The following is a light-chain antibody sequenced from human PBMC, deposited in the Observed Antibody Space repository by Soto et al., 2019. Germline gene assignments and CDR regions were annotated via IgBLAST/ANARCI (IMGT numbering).Light chain of an antibody. CDR1: SPNLGSNY. V-gene: IGLV1-47*01. CDR2: RDN. Sequence: QSVLTQPPSASGTPGQRVTISCSGSSPNLGSNYVYWYQQLPGTAPKLLIYRDNQRPSGVPDRVSGSKSGTSASLAISGLRSEDEADYFCASWDASLRGVVFGGGTKVTVL. CDR3: ASWDASLRGVV. J-gene: IGLJ3*02.